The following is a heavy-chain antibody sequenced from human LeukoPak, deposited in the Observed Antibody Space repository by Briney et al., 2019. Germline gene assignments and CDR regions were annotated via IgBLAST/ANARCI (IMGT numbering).Heavy chain of an antibody. CDR1: GGSISSYY. J-gene: IGHJ6*02. CDR3: ATFSSSTLYYYGMGV. D-gene: IGHD6-6*01. CDR2: IYYSGST. V-gene: IGHV4-59*01. Sequence: SETLSLTCTVSGGSISSYYWSWIRQPPGKGLEWIGYIYYSGSTNYNPSLKSRVTISVDTSKNQFSLKLSSVTAADTAVYYCATFSSSTLYYYGMGVWGQGTTVTVSS.